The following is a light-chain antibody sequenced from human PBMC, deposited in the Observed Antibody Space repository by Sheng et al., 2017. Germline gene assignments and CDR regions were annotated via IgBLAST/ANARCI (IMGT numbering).Light chain of an antibody. CDR1: QSISSY. Sequence: DIQMTQSPSSLSASVGDRVTITCRASQSISSYLNWYQQKPGKAPKLLIYAASRLQSGVPSRFSGIGSGTDFALTISSLQPEDFATYYCQQSYSTPFTFGRGT. J-gene: IGKJ3*01. CDR2: AAS. CDR3: QQSYSTPFT. V-gene: IGKV1-39*01.